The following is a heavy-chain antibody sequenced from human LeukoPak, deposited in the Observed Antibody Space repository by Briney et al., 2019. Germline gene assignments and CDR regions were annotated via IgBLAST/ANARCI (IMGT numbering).Heavy chain of an antibody. V-gene: IGHV3-74*01. CDR2: INSDGSRT. D-gene: IGHD6-13*01. J-gene: IGHJ5*02. CDR3: ARGGQQLVDNWFDP. CDR1: GFTFSSYW. Sequence: GGSLRLSCAASGFTFSSYWMHWVRQAPGKGLVWVSRINSDGSRTSYADSVKGRFTISRDNAKNTLYLQMNSLRAEDTAVYYCARGGQQLVDNWFDPWDQGTLVTVSS.